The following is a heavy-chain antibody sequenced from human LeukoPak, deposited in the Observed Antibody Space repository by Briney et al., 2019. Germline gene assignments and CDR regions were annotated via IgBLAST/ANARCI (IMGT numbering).Heavy chain of an antibody. CDR1: GHTFTNFG. V-gene: IGHV1-18*01. CDR2: ISADNANT. J-gene: IGHJ1*01. CDR3: SRSRGPTWWDLVDL. D-gene: IGHD1-26*01. Sequence: GASLKVSCKAPGHTFTNFGINWVRQATGQGLEWIVWISADNANTHHAQNFQGLITLTTDTSTTTAYMELRSLSSDDTAIYDCSRSRGPTWWDLVDLWGQGTLVTVSS.